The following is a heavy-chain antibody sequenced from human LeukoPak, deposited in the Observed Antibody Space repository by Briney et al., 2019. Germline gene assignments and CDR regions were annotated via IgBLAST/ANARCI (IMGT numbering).Heavy chain of an antibody. J-gene: IGHJ4*02. CDR1: GYTFTSYG. CDR3: ARVGGSAMVINYFDY. CDR2: INPNSGGT. D-gene: IGHD5-18*01. Sequence: ASVKVSCKASGYTFTSYGISWVRRAPGQGLEWMGWINPNSGGTNYAQKFQGRVTMTRDTSISTAYMELSRLRSDDTAVYYCARVGGSAMVINYFDYWGQGTQVTVSS. V-gene: IGHV1-2*02.